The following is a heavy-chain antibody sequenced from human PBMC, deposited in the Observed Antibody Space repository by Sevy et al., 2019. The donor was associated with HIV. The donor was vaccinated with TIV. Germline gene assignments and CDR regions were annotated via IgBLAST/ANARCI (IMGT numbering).Heavy chain of an antibody. V-gene: IGHV3-33*01. Sequence: GGSLRLPCAASGFTFSNYGMHWVRQAPGKGLEWVAVIWNDGSNKYYADSVKGRFTISRDNSKNTLYLQMNSLRVEDTAVYFCARGGDFNDRSAKRDFDYWGQRTLVTVSS. D-gene: IGHD3-22*01. CDR3: ARGGDFNDRSAKRDFDY. J-gene: IGHJ4*02. CDR2: IWNDGSNK. CDR1: GFTFSNYG.